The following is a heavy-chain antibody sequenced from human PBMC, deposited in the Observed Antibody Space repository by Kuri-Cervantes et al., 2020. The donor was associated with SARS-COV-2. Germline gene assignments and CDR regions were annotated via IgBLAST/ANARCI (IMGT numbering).Heavy chain of an antibody. CDR2: MFYSGST. V-gene: IGHV4-34*12. D-gene: IGHD3-22*01. Sequence: SQTLSLTCAVYGGSFSGYSWGWIRQPPGKGLEWIGSMFYSGSTYYNPSLKSRLTISVDTSKNQFSLKLSSVTAADTAVYYCVGFYYYDSSGFVANYYYKDVWGKGTTVTVSS. CDR3: VGFYYYDSSGFVANYYYKDV. J-gene: IGHJ6*03. CDR1: GGSFSGYS.